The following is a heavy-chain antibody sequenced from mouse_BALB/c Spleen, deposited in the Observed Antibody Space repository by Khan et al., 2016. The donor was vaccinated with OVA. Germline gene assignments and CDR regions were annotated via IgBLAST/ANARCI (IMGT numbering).Heavy chain of an antibody. D-gene: IGHD2-3*01. CDR3: ARPAYDGYYDY. V-gene: IGHV1S137*01. J-gene: IGHJ2*01. CDR1: GYTFTDYA. CDR2: ISTYSGNT. Sequence: QVQLKQSGPELVRPAVSVKISCKGSGYTFTDYAMYWVKQSHAKSLEWIGLISTYSGNTNYNQKFKGKATMTVDKSSSTAYMELARLTSEDSAIYYCARPAYDGYYDYWGQGTTLTVSS.